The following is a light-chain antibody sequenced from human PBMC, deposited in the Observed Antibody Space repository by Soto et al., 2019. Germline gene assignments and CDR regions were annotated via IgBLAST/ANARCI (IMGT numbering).Light chain of an antibody. V-gene: IGKV1-5*03. CDR1: QSISSW. Sequence: DIQMAQSPSTLSASVGDRVTITCRASQSISSWLAWYQQKPGRAPKLLIYKASSLESGVPSRFSGTGSGTDFTLTVSNLQPEDFATYYCQQGNCFLALTFGGGTKV. CDR2: KAS. CDR3: QQGNCFLALT. J-gene: IGKJ4*01.